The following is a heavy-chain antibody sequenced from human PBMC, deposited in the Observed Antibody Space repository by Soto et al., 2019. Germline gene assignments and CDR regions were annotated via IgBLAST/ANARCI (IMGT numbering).Heavy chain of an antibody. D-gene: IGHD2-2*01. CDR1: GYTFASDA. J-gene: IGHJ6*02. V-gene: IGHV1-3*01. CDR2: INAGNGNT. Sequence: QVQLVQSGAEVKKPGASVKVSCKASGYTFASDAMHWVRQAPGQRLEWMGWINAGNGNTKYSQKFQGRVTITRDTSASTAYMELSSLRSEDTAVYYSARNKVPAAPYYCYYYGMDVWGQGTTVTVSS. CDR3: ARNKVPAAPYYCYYYGMDV.